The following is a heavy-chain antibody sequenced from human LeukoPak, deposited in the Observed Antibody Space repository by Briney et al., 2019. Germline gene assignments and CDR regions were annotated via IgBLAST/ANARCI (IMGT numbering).Heavy chain of an antibody. CDR3: ARVDSSLGATYDILTGYTTRIFDY. CDR1: GDSISSSSSY. V-gene: IGHV4-39*07. Sequence: SETLSLTCTVSGDSISSSSSYWGWIRQPPGKGLEWIGEINRSGSTNYNPSLKSRATISVDTSKNQFSLKLSSVTAADTAVYYCARVDSSLGATYDILTGYTTRIFDYWGQGTLVTVSS. CDR2: INRSGST. D-gene: IGHD3-9*01. J-gene: IGHJ4*02.